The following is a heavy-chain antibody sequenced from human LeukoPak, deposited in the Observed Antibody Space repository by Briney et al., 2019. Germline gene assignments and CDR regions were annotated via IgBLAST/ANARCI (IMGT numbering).Heavy chain of an antibody. Sequence: GGSLRLSCAAAGFTFSSYWMSWVRQAPGKGLEWVANIKEDGSEKNYVDSVKGRTTISRDDAKNSLYLQMSSLRAEDTAVYYCARDRGYSTFDYWGQGTQVTVSS. CDR2: IKEDGSEK. CDR1: GFTFSSYW. CDR3: ARDRGYSTFDY. V-gene: IGHV3-7*01. D-gene: IGHD3-22*01. J-gene: IGHJ4*02.